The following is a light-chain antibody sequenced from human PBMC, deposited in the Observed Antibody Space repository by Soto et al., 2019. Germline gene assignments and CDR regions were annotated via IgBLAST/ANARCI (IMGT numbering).Light chain of an antibody. J-gene: IGKJ2*01. V-gene: IGKV4-1*01. CDR3: QQYYNTPYT. Sequence: TLAPDSLAVSLGERATINCKSSQSIVYTSNNNNYLAWYQQKPGQPPKLLIYWASTRESGVPDRFSGSGSGTDFTLTITSLQAEDVAVYYCQQYYNTPYTFGQGTRLEIK. CDR2: WAS. CDR1: QSIVYTSNNNNY.